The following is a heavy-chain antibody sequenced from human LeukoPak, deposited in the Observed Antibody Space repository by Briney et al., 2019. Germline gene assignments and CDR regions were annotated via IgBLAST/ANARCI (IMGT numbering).Heavy chain of an antibody. CDR1: GFTFSKYW. CDR3: ARARGDYVNGMDV. D-gene: IGHD4-17*01. V-gene: IGHV3-74*01. J-gene: IGHJ6*02. Sequence: PGGSLRLSCAASGFTFSKYWMHWVRQAPGEGLVWVSRINTDGTTTSYADSVRGRFTISRDNAKNTLHLQMNSLRAEDTAVYYCARARGDYVNGMDVWGQGTTVTVSS. CDR2: INTDGTTT.